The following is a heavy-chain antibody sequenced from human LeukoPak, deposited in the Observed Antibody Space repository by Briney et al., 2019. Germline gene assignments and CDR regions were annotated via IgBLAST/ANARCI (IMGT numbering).Heavy chain of an antibody. CDR2: IYSGGST. V-gene: IGHV3-53*01. CDR3: ARSSLIAAGGYYYYYGMDV. J-gene: IGHJ6*02. CDR1: GFTVSSNY. D-gene: IGHD6-13*01. Sequence: GGSLRLSCAASGFTVSSNYMSWVRQAPGKGLEWVSVIYSGGSTYYADSVKGRFTISRDNSKNTLYLQINSLRAEDTAVYYCARSSLIAAGGYYYYYGMDVWGQGTTVTVSS.